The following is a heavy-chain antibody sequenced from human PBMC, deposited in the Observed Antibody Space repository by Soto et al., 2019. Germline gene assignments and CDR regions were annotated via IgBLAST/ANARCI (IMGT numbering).Heavy chain of an antibody. D-gene: IGHD1-1*01. Sequence: SETLSLTCTVSGGSISSYYWNWIRQPPGKGLEWIGYIYYSGSTNYNPSLKSRITISVDTSKNQLSLKLSSVTAADTAIYYCARLRYAGPQREFDYWGQGTLVT. CDR1: GGSISSYY. V-gene: IGHV4-59*01. CDR2: IYYSGST. J-gene: IGHJ4*02. CDR3: ARLRYAGPQREFDY.